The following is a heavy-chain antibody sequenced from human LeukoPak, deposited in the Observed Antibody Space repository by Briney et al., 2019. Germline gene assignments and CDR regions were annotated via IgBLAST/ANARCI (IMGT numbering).Heavy chain of an antibody. D-gene: IGHD6-6*01. J-gene: IGHJ6*03. CDR1: GGSISSYY. CDR2: IYTSGST. V-gene: IGHV4-4*07. CDR3: AREGSSSYYYYYYMDV. Sequence: SETLSLTCTVSGGSISSYYWSWIRQPAGKGLEWIGRIYTSGSTNYNPPPQSRVTMSVDTSKNQFSLELSSVTAADTAVYYCAREGSSSYYYYYYMDVWGKGTTVTVSS.